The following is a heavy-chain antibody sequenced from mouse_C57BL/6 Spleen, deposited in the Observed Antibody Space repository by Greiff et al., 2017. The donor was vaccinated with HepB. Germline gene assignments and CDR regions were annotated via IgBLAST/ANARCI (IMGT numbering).Heavy chain of an antibody. CDR1: GYTFTEYT. V-gene: IGHV1-62-2*01. Sequence: VQLQQSGAELVKPGASVKLSCKASGYTFTEYTIHWVKQRSGQGLEWIGWFYPGSGSIKYNEKFKDKATLTADKSSSTVYMGLSRLTSEDSAVYFCARHEGNYYGTLYAMDYWGQGTSVTVSS. CDR3: ARHEGNYYGTLYAMDY. J-gene: IGHJ4*01. D-gene: IGHD1-1*01. CDR2: FYPGSGSI.